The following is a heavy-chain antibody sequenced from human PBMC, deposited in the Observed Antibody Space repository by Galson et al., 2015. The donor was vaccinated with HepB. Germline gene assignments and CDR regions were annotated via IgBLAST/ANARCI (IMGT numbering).Heavy chain of an antibody. D-gene: IGHD2-15*01. V-gene: IGHV1-69*13. Sequence: SVKVSCKVSGGTFSSYAICWVRQAPGQGLEWMGGIIPIFGTTSYAQKFLDRVTITADESTTTAYMELSSLKSEDTAVYYCARESGKGWSSDYWGQGTLVTVSS. J-gene: IGHJ4*02. CDR2: IIPIFGTT. CDR1: GGTFSSYA. CDR3: ARESGKGWSSDY.